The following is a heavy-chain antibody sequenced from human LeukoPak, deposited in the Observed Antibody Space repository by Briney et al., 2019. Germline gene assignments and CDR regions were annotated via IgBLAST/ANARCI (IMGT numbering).Heavy chain of an antibody. Sequence: SETLSLTCTVSGGSISSSSYYWGWIRQPPGKGLEWIGSIYYSGSTYYNPSLKSRVTISVDTSKNQFSLKLSSVTAADTAVYYCARGRIAAAEDAFDIWGQGTMVTVSS. CDR3: ARGRIAAAEDAFDI. D-gene: IGHD6-13*01. J-gene: IGHJ3*02. CDR1: GGSISSSSYY. V-gene: IGHV4-39*07. CDR2: IYYSGST.